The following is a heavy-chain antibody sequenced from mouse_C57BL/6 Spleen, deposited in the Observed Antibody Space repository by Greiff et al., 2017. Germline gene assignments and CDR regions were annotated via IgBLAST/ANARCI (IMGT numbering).Heavy chain of an antibody. CDR1: GFSLTSYG. V-gene: IGHV2-2*01. D-gene: IGHD4-1*01. CDR3: ATTGTWGYYYAMDY. CDR2: IWSGGST. Sequence: VQRVESGPGLVQPSQSLSITCTVSGFSLTSYGVHWVRQSPGKGLEWLGVIWSGGSTDYNAAFISRLSISKDNSKSQVFFKMNSLQADDTAIYYCATTGTWGYYYAMDYWGQGTSVTVSS. J-gene: IGHJ4*01.